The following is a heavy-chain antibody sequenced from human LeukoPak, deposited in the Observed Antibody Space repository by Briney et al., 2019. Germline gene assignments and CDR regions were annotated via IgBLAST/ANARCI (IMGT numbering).Heavy chain of an antibody. CDR2: ISYSGST. CDR1: GASISSYY. J-gene: IGHJ4*02. CDR3: ARGGNALDY. D-gene: IGHD4-23*01. V-gene: IGHV4-59*01. Sequence: SETLSLTCTVSGASISSYYWSWIRQPPGKGLEWIGYISYSGSTNYNPSLKSRVTISLDTSKNQISLRLSSVTAADTAVYYCARGGNALDYWGQGTLVTVSS.